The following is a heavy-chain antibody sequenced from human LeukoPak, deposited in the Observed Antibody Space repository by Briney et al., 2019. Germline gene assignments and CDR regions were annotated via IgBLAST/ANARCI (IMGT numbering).Heavy chain of an antibody. CDR3: AREITNGGFDY. J-gene: IGHJ4*02. CDR1: GFTFSSYA. V-gene: IGHV3-23*01. Sequence: GGSLRLSCAASGFTFSSYAMNWVRQAPGKGLEWVSGISGSSGSKYYADSVKGRFTVSRDNSKNTLYLQMNSLRAEDTAVYYCAREITNGGFDYWGQGTLVTVSS. D-gene: IGHD3-16*01. CDR2: ISGSSGSK.